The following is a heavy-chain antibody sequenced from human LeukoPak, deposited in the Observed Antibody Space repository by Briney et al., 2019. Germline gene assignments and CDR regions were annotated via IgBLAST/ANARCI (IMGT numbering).Heavy chain of an antibody. Sequence: SETLSLTCTVSGGSISNFYCNWIRHPPGKGLEWIGYMAYSGSTNSNPSLKSRVTMSSDRAKKQFSLKLNSVTAADTAVYYCSRASGYGLDVWGQGTTVTVSS. J-gene: IGHJ6*02. CDR1: GGSISNFY. V-gene: IGHV4-59*01. D-gene: IGHD7-27*01. CDR2: MAYSGST. CDR3: SRASGYGLDV.